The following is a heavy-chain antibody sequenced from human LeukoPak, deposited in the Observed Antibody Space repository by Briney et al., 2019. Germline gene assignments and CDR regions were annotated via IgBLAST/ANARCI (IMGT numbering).Heavy chain of an antibody. D-gene: IGHD6-19*01. V-gene: IGHV3-23*01. CDR3: TKDDSTSGWPVGAFDI. Sequence: GGTLRLSCAASGFTFSTYAMTWVRHAPAKEPEWVSGISGSGGSTYYADSVKGRFTISRDNSKNTLYLQMNCVRAEDTAVYYCTKDDSTSGWPVGAFDIWGEGTMVTVSS. CDR2: ISGSGGST. J-gene: IGHJ3*02. CDR1: GFTFSTYA.